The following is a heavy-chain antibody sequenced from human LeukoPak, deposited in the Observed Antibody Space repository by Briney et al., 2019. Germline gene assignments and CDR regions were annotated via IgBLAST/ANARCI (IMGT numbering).Heavy chain of an antibody. V-gene: IGHV4-61*02. D-gene: IGHD6-13*01. Sequence: SSQTLSLTCTVSGGSISSGSYYWSWIRQPAGKGLEWIGRIYTSGSTNYNPSLKSRVTISVDTSKNQFSLKLSSVTAADTAVYYCATQYSSSWYGFSNWFDPWGQGTLVTVSS. J-gene: IGHJ5*02. CDR3: ATQYSSSWYGFSNWFDP. CDR1: GGSISSGSYY. CDR2: IYTSGST.